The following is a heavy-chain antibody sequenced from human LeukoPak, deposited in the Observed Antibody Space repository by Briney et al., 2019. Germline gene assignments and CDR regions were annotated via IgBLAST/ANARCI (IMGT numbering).Heavy chain of an antibody. CDR3: ARGYSSSWYNSFSYYYYYYMDV. CDR2: IIPIFGTA. CDR1: GGTFSDYA. D-gene: IGHD6-13*01. V-gene: IGHV1-69*06. Sequence: SVKVSCKTSGGTFSDYAISWVRQAPGQGLEWMGGIIPIFGTANYAQKFQGRVTITADKSASTAYMDLSSLRSEDTAVYYCARGYSSSWYNSFSYYYYYYMDVWGKGTTVTISS. J-gene: IGHJ6*03.